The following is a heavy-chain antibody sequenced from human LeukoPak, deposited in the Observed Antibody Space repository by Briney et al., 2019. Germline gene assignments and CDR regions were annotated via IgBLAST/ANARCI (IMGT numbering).Heavy chain of an antibody. CDR1: GFTFSSYG. D-gene: IGHD3-22*01. J-gene: IGHJ6*03. V-gene: IGHV3-23*01. CDR2: ISGSGGST. Sequence: GGSLRLSCAASGFTFSSYGMHWVRQAPGKGLEWVSAISGSGGSTYYADSVKGRFTISRDNSKNTLYLQMNSLRAEDTAVYYCAKGSSPSSGYYYYYYYMDVWGKGTTVTVSS. CDR3: AKGSSPSSGYYYYYYYMDV.